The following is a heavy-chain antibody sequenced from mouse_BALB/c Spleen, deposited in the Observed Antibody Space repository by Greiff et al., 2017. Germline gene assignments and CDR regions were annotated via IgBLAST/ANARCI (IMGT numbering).Heavy chain of an antibody. CDR1: GFSLTSYG. Sequence: VKLVESGPGLVAPSQSLSITCTVSGFSLTSYGVHWVRQPPGKGLEWLGVIWAGGSTNYNSALMSRLSISKDNSKSQVFLKMNSLQTDDTAMYYCARDPGRGGLGAMDYWGQGTSVTVSS. J-gene: IGHJ4*01. CDR2: IWAGGST. D-gene: IGHD3-3*01. V-gene: IGHV2-9*02. CDR3: ARDPGRGGLGAMDY.